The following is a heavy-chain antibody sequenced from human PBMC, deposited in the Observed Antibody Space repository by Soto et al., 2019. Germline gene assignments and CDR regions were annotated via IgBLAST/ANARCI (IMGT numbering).Heavy chain of an antibody. CDR2: ISWNSGSI. CDR3: AKDGLHGDYDYYFDY. V-gene: IGHV3-9*01. D-gene: IGHD4-17*01. J-gene: IGHJ4*02. Sequence: GGSLRLSCAASGFTFDDYAMHWVRQAPGKGLEWVSGISWNSGSIGYADSVKGRFTISRDNAKNSLYLQMNSLRAEDTALYYCAKDGLHGDYDYYFDYWGQGTLVTVSS. CDR1: GFTFDDYA.